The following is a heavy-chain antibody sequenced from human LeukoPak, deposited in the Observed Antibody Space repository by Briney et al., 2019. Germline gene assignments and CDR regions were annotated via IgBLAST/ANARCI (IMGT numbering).Heavy chain of an antibody. CDR1: GVSFDNYY. J-gene: IGHJ4*02. Sequence: KSSETLSLTCAVSGVSFDNYYWSWVRQTPGKGLEWIGEINHSGYTNDSPSLKSRVTLSIDTSRKQFSLNLRSVTVADTGIYYCTRITAGNDYWGQGTLVTVSS. CDR2: INHSGYT. D-gene: IGHD3-10*01. CDR3: TRITAGNDY. V-gene: IGHV4-34*01.